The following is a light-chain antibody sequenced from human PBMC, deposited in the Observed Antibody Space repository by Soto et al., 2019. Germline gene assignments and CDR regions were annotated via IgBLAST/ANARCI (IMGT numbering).Light chain of an antibody. CDR3: QSYDSRNVV. V-gene: IGLV6-57*04. J-gene: IGLJ3*02. Sequence: FMLTQPHSVSESPGKTVTISCTRSSGRIASNYVQWYQQRPGSAPTTVIYEDNQRPSGVPDRFSGSIDRSSNSASLTISGLKTEDEADYCCQSYDSRNVVFGGGTKLTVL. CDR1: SGRIASNY. CDR2: EDN.